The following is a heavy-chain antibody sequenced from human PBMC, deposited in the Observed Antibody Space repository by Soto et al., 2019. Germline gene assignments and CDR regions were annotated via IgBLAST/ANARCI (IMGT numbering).Heavy chain of an antibody. CDR2: IYYSGST. V-gene: IGHV4-59*08. J-gene: IGHJ4*02. D-gene: IGHD6-19*01. Sequence: PSETLSLTCTVSGGSLSSYYWSWIRQPPGKGLEWIGYIYYSGSTNYNPSLKSRVTISVDTSKNQFSLKPSSVTAADTAVYYCARHQEVGWIGKNFDYWGQGTLVTVSS. CDR3: ARHQEVGWIGKNFDY. CDR1: GGSLSSYY.